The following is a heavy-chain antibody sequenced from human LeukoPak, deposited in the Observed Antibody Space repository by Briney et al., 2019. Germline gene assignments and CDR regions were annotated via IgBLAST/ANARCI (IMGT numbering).Heavy chain of an antibody. CDR3: AKLPLDYGDLYYFDY. Sequence: SGGSLRLSCAASGFTFSSYAMSWVRQAPGKGLEWVSAISGSGGSTYYADSVKGRFTISRDNSKNTLYLQMNSLRAEDTAVYYCAKLPLDYGDLYYFDYWGQGTLVTVSS. V-gene: IGHV3-23*01. D-gene: IGHD4-17*01. CDR2: ISGSGGST. CDR1: GFTFSSYA. J-gene: IGHJ4*02.